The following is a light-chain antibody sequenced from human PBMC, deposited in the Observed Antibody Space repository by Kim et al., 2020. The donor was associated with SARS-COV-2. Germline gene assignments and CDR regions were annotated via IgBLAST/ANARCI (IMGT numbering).Light chain of an antibody. V-gene: IGKV3-11*01. CDR1: QSVSSY. J-gene: IGKJ5*01. CDR2: DAS. Sequence: SLSPGDSATRSCKASQSVSSYLAWYQQKPGQAPRLLIYDASNRATGIPARFSGSGSGTDFTLTISSLEPEDFAVYYCQQRSNWPGFGQGTRLEIK. CDR3: QQRSNWPG.